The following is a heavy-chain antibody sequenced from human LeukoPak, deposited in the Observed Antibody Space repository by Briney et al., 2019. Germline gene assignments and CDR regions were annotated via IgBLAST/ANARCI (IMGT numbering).Heavy chain of an antibody. J-gene: IGHJ4*02. Sequence: ASVKVSCKASGYTFTSYYIHWVRQAPGQGLEWMGIINPSGGSTSYAQKFQGRVTMTRDMSTSTVYMELSSLRSEDTAVYYCARDYKRVPAAAVNFDYWGQGTLVTVSS. CDR3: ARDYKRVPAAAVNFDY. V-gene: IGHV1-46*01. D-gene: IGHD2-2*01. CDR2: INPSGGST. CDR1: GYTFTSYY.